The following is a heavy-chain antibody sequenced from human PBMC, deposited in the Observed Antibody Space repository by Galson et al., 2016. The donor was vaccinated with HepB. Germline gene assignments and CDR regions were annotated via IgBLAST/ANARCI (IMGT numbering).Heavy chain of an antibody. D-gene: IGHD6-19*01. V-gene: IGHV3-21*01. Sequence: SPRLSCAASGFTFSSYSMNWVRQAPGKGLEWVSSIGSNNRYIYYADSVRGRFTISRDNAKRSLYLQMNSLRAEDTAVYYCAGWYLGYRFYGMDVWGQGTTVTVSS. CDR1: GFTFSSYS. CDR3: AGWYLGYRFYGMDV. J-gene: IGHJ6*02. CDR2: IGSNNRYI.